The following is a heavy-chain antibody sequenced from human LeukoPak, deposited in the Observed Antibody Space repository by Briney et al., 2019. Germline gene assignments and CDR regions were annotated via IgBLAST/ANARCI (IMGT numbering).Heavy chain of an antibody. CDR2: ISGSGGST. D-gene: IGHD6-13*01. CDR1: GFTFSSYA. J-gene: IGHJ4*02. V-gene: IGHV3-23*01. Sequence: PGGSLRLSCTASGFTFSSYAMSWVRQAPGKGLEWVSSISGSGGSTYYADSMKGRFTISRDNSKNTLYLQMNSLRAEDAAVYYCAKAGSSWCGYWGQGTLVTVSS. CDR3: AKAGSSWCGY.